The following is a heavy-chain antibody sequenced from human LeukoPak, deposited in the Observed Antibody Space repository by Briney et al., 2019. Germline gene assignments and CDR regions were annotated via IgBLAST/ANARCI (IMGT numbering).Heavy chain of an antibody. CDR2: IVVGSGNT. CDR1: GFTFTSSA. V-gene: IGHV1-58*02. CDR3: AADLNYYDSSGSGDY. D-gene: IGHD3-22*01. J-gene: IGHJ4*02. Sequence: GTSVKVSCKASGFTFTSSAMQWVRQARGQRLEWIGWIVVGSGNTNYAQKFQERVTITRDMSTSTAYMELTSLRSEDTDVYYCAADLNYYDSSGSGDYWGQGTLVTVSS.